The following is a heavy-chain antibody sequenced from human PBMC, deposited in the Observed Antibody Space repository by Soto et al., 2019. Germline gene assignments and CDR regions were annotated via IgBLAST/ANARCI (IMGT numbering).Heavy chain of an antibody. CDR2: IDLDDDK. CDR3: ARTQIDTAMVDY. Sequence: GACPSLVNPPQTLPLTRPLSGFSPSTSGMCVSWNPQPPGKALEWLALIDLDDDKYYSTSLKTRLTISKDTSKNQVVLTMTNMDPVDTATYYCARTQIDTAMVDYWGQGTLVTVSS. D-gene: IGHD5-18*01. CDR1: GFSPSTSGMC. V-gene: IGHV2-70*01. J-gene: IGHJ4*02.